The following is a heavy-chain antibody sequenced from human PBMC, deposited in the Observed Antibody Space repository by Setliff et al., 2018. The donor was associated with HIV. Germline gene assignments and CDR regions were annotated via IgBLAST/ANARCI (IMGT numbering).Heavy chain of an antibody. CDR1: GGSISSSSYY. V-gene: IGHV4-39*01. CDR3: ARKNRGAPAPFDY. CDR2: IDYTGKT. J-gene: IGHJ4*02. Sequence: PSETLSLTCIVSGGSISSSSYYWGWIRQPPGKGLEWIGSIDYTGKTHYNPSLKSRVTISADTSKGQFSLNLSSVTAADTAVYYCARKNRGAPAPFDYWGQGTLVTVSS. D-gene: IGHD6-25*01.